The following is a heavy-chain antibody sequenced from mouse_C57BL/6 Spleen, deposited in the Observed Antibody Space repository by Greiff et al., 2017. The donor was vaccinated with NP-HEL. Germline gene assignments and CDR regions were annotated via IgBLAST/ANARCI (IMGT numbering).Heavy chain of an antibody. CDR2: IYPGSGST. Sequence: QVQLQQPGAELVKPGASVKMSCKASGYTFTSYWITWVKQRPGQGLEWIGDIYPGSGSTNYNEKFKSKATLTVDTSSSTAYMQLSSLTSEDSAVYYCARSPAIYGSSSWFAYWGQGTLVTVSA. D-gene: IGHD1-1*01. CDR1: GYTFTSYW. J-gene: IGHJ3*01. V-gene: IGHV1-55*01. CDR3: ARSPAIYGSSSWFAY.